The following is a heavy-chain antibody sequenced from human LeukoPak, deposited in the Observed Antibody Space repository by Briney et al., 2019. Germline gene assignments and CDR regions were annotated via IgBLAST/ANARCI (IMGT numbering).Heavy chain of an antibody. CDR2: ISGNNDNP. J-gene: IGHJ4*02. CDR3: ARDGTSTDDY. CDR1: GYTFSNCG. Sequence: ASVKVSCKASGYTFSNCGINWVRQAPGQGLEWIAWISGNNDNPNYGQKFQGRFTVTTDSSTSTAYMELRNLRSDDTAVYYCARDGTSTDDYWGQGTLVTVSS. D-gene: IGHD2-2*01. V-gene: IGHV1-18*01.